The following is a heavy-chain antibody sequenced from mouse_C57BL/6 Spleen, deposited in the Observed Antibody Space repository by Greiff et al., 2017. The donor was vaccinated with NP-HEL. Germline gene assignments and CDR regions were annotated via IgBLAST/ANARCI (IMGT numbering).Heavy chain of an antibody. CDR2: INPNNGGT. Sequence: EVQLQQSGPELVKPGASVKIPCKASGYTFTDYNMDWVKQSHGKSLEWIGDINPNNGGTIYNQKFKGKATLTVDKSSSTAYMELRSLTSEDTAVYYCARLGQLPYYGSSPFDAMDYWGQGTSVTVSS. CDR3: ARLGQLPYYGSSPFDAMDY. V-gene: IGHV1-18*01. CDR1: GYTFTDYN. J-gene: IGHJ4*01. D-gene: IGHD1-1*01.